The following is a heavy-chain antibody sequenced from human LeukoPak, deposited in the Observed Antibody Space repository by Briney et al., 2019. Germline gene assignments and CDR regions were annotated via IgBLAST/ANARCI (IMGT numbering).Heavy chain of an antibody. CDR1: GYTSTSYG. J-gene: IGHJ5*02. CDR3: ARRGMITALYWFDP. D-gene: IGHD3-16*01. CDR2: ISAYNGNT. V-gene: IGHV1-18*01. Sequence: ASVKVSCKASGYTSTSYGISWVRQAPGQGLEWMGRISAYNGNTNYAQKLQGRVTMTTDTSTSTAYMELRSLRSDDTAVYYCARRGMITALYWFDPWGQGTLVTVSS.